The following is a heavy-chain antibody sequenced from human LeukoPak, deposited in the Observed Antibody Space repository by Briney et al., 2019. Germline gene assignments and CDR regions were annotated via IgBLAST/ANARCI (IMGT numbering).Heavy chain of an antibody. J-gene: IGHJ5*02. D-gene: IGHD6-6*01. Sequence: GGSLRLSCAACGSTFSHYAMNWVRQAPGKGLEWVSLISGSTGSTYYADSVKGRFSISRDNSKNTVYLQMHSLRVEDTAVYYCARGHVAPQRKFIGRRGRRTVSRFDPWGQGIQVTVSS. V-gene: IGHV3-23*01. CDR3: ARGHVAPQRKFIGRRGRRTVSRFDP. CDR2: ISGSTGST. CDR1: GSTFSHYA.